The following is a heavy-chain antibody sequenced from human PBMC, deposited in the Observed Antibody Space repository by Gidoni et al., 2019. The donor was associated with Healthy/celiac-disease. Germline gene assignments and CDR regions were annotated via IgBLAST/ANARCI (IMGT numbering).Heavy chain of an antibody. CDR2: ISSSGSTI. D-gene: IGHD5-18*01. CDR1: GFTFSRYD. Sequence: EVQLVESGGGLVQPGGSLRLSCPPSGFTFSRYDMNWARQAPGKGLEWVSYISSSGSTIYQADSVKGRFTISRDNAKNLMYLQMNSLRAEDTAVYYCARGWIPKDYWGHGTLVTVSS. V-gene: IGHV3-48*03. CDR3: ARGWIPKDY. J-gene: IGHJ4*01.